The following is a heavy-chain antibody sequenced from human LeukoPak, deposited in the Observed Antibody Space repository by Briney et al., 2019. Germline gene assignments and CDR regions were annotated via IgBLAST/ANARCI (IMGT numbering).Heavy chain of an antibody. CDR2: IGTYNGNT. Sequence: ASVKVSCKASGYSFTSYGINWVRQAPGQGLEWMGWIGTYNGNTNYAQRLQGRVTMTTDTSTSTAYMELRSLTADDTAVYYCARVPSGGPFDYWGQGTLVTVSS. J-gene: IGHJ4*02. CDR3: ARVPSGGPFDY. CDR1: GYSFTSYG. V-gene: IGHV1-18*01. D-gene: IGHD2-15*01.